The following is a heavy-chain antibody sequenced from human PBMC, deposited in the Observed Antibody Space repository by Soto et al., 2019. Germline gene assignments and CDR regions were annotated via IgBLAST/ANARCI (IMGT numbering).Heavy chain of an antibody. CDR1: THSSSFTNSY. J-gene: IGHJ4*02. D-gene: IGHD3-10*01. CDR3: ARHRIEVVWRGFDF. V-gene: IGHV4-39*01. CDR2: SSYNGGT. Sequence: SETLSLTCTVSTHSSSFTNSYWGWIRQPPGKGLQWIGSSSYNGGTFYNPSLKGRVVISFDTSKKQSSLQVTSVTAADTAVYFCARHRIEVVWRGFDFWGQGSPVTVSS.